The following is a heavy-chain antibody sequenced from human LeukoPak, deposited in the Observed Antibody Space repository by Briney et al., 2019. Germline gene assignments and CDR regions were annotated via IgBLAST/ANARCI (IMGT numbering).Heavy chain of an antibody. J-gene: IGHJ3*02. V-gene: IGHV1-69*01. CDR2: IIPIFGTA. CDR3: ARDRARTTVATLGAAFDI. Sequence: SVKVSCKASGGTFSSYAISWVRQAPGQGLEWMGGIIPIFGTANYAQKFQGRVTITADESTSTAYMELSSLRSEDTAVYYCARDRARTTVATLGAAFDIWGQGTMVTVSS. CDR1: GGTFSSYA. D-gene: IGHD4-23*01.